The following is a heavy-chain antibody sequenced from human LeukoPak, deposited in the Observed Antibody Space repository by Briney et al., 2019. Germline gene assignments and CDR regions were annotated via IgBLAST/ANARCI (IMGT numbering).Heavy chain of an antibody. J-gene: IGHJ4*02. CDR1: GFTFSSYW. D-gene: IGHD1-26*01. Sequence: GGSLRLSCAASGFTFSSYWMSWVRQAPGKGLEWVANIKQDGSEKYYVDSVKGRFTISRDNAKNSLYLQMNSLRAEDTAVYYCARAPYSGSYYRPQYYFDYWGQGTLVTVSS. V-gene: IGHV3-7*01. CDR2: IKQDGSEK. CDR3: ARAPYSGSYYRPQYYFDY.